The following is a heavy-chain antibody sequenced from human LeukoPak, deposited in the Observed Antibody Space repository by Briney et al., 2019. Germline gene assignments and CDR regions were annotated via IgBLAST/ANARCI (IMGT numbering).Heavy chain of an antibody. J-gene: IGHJ5*02. Sequence: SETLSLTCTVSGGSIGNYYWSWIRQSPGKGLEWIGYVFSSGITNYNPSLKSRVTISVDTSKNQFSLKLSSVTAADTAVYYCARGPPDSSGYYSFDPWGQGTLVTVPS. CDR1: GGSIGNYY. CDR3: ARGPPDSSGYYSFDP. V-gene: IGHV4-59*01. CDR2: VFSSGIT. D-gene: IGHD3-22*01.